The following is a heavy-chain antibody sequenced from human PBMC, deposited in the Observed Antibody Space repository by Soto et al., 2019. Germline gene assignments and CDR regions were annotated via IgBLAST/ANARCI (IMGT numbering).Heavy chain of an antibody. J-gene: IGHJ4*02. CDR2: IYYSGST. CDR1: GGSISSYY. V-gene: IGHV4-59*01. CDR3: ARAMATIDLDY. D-gene: IGHD5-12*01. Sequence: ETLSLTCTVSGGSISSYYWSWIRQPPGKGLEWIGYIYYSGSTNYNPSLKSRVTISVDTSKNQFSLKLSSVTAADTAVYYCARAMATIDLDYWGQGTLVTVSS.